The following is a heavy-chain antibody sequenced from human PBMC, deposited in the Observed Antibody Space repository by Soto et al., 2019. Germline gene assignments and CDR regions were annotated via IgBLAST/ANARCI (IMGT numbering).Heavy chain of an antibody. J-gene: IGHJ3*02. D-gene: IGHD3-16*02. CDR1: GFTFSSYS. CDR3: ARAQNYDYIWGSYRDDDAFDI. Sequence: EVQLVESGGGLVKPGGSLRLSCAASGFTFSSYSMNWVRQAPGKGLEWVSSISSSSSYIYYADSVKGRFTISRDNAKNSLYLQMNSLRAEDTAVYYCARAQNYDYIWGSYRDDDAFDIWGQGTMVTVSS. CDR2: ISSSSSYI. V-gene: IGHV3-21*01.